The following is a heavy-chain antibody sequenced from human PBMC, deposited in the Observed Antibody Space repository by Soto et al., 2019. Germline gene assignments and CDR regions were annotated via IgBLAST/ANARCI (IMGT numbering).Heavy chain of an antibody. Sequence: SGGSLRLSCAASGFTFSSYAMSWVRQAPGKGLEWVSAISGSGGSTYYADSVKGRFTISRDNSKNTLYLQMNSLRAEDTAVYYCAKEFCFWCGGRHNWFYSWGQGSLVPVSA. CDR3: AKEFCFWCGGRHNWFYS. J-gene: IGHJ5*01. CDR2: ISGSGGST. D-gene: IGHD2-21*01. V-gene: IGHV3-23*01. CDR1: GFTFSSYA.